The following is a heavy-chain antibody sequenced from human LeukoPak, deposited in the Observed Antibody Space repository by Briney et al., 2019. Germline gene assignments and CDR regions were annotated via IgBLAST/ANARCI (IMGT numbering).Heavy chain of an antibody. CDR1: CGSIGSYY. CDR3: ARGTMMVGP. D-gene: IGHD3-22*01. CDR2: INYRGTT. V-gene: IGHV4-59*01. J-gene: IGHJ5*02. Sequence: AETLSLTCTVACGSIGSYYWSWLRQPPGEGQEWIGYINYRGTTNYNPSLKSRVSISVDTSKNQFSLKLSSVTAADTAVYSCARGTMMVGPWGQGTQVTVSS.